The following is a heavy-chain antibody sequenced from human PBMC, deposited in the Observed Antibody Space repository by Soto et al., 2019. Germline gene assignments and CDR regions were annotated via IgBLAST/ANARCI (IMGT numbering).Heavy chain of an antibody. CDR3: ARDLTVTMLVYYYGMDV. D-gene: IGHD4-4*01. J-gene: IGHJ6*02. Sequence: ASVKVSCKASGYTFTSYYMHWVRQAPGQGLEWMGIINPSGGSTSYAQKFQGRVTMTRDTSTSTVYMELSSLRSEDTAVYYCARDLTVTMLVYYYGMDVWGQGTTVTVS. V-gene: IGHV1-46*01. CDR1: GYTFTSYY. CDR2: INPSGGST.